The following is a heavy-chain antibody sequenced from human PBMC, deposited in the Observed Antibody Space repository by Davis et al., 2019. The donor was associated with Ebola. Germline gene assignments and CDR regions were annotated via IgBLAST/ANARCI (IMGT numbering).Heavy chain of an antibody. J-gene: IGHJ4*02. CDR1: GGSISSGSYY. CDR2: IYTSGST. V-gene: IGHV4-61*09. D-gene: IGHD6-13*01. Sequence: PSETLSLTCTVSGGSISSGSYYWSWIRQPAGKGLEWIGHIYTSGSTNYNPSLKSRVTISVDRSKNQFSLKLSSVTAADTAVYYCARVLIAAAGYYFDYWGQGTLVTVSS. CDR3: ARVLIAAAGYYFDY.